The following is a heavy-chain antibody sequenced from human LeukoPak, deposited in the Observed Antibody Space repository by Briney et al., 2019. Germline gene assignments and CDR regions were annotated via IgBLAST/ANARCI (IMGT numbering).Heavy chain of an antibody. CDR1: GGSISSYY. Sequence: SETLSLTCTVSGGSISSYYWSWIRQPPGKGLEWIWYFYYSGSTNYNPSLKSRLTISVDTSKNQISLKLSSVTAADTAVYFCARGTGYTSGWGYYYCDYWGQGTLVTVSS. CDR2: FYYSGST. D-gene: IGHD6-19*01. J-gene: IGHJ4*02. CDR3: ARGTGYTSGWGYYYCDY. V-gene: IGHV4-59*01.